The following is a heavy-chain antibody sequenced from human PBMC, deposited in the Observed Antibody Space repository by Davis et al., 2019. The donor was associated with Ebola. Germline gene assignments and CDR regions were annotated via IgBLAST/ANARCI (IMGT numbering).Heavy chain of an antibody. Sequence: PGGSLRLSCSASGFTFSTFGMFWVRQAPGKGLEWVSSISSSTGDDATYYADSVKGRFIISRDNSNNMVYLQMNSLRADDTAVYYCAKDGRIAAWGQGTLVTVSS. CDR2: ISSSTGDDAT. CDR1: GFTFSTFG. J-gene: IGHJ4*02. CDR3: AKDGRIAA. V-gene: IGHV3-21*04. D-gene: IGHD6-13*01.